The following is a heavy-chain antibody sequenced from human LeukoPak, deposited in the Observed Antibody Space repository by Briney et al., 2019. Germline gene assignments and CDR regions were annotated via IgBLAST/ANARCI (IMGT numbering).Heavy chain of an antibody. D-gene: IGHD6-19*01. CDR3: AKGGSEDPYSSGWYEGYYFDY. CDR2: ISGSGGST. CDR1: GFTFSSYA. J-gene: IGHJ4*02. V-gene: IGHV3-23*01. Sequence: PGGSLRLSCAASGFTFSSYAMSWVRQAPGKGLEWVSAISGSGGSTYYADSVKGRFTISRDNSKNTLYLQMNSLRAEDTAVYYCAKGGSEDPYSSGWYEGYYFDYWGQGTLVTASS.